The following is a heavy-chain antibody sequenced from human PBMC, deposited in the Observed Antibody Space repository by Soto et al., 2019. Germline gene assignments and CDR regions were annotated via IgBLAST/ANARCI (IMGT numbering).Heavy chain of an antibody. CDR3: ARDAITMVRGVPYYYGTDV. CDR1: AGSLSSYY. V-gene: IGHV4-59*01. D-gene: IGHD3-10*01. CDR2: IYYSGST. J-gene: IGHJ6*02. Sequence: SETHSLTCTVSAGSLSSYYWSFIRQHPGKGLEWIGYIYYSGSTNYNPSLKSRVTISVDTSKNQFSLKLSSVTAADTAVYYCARDAITMVRGVPYYYGTDVWGQGTTVT.